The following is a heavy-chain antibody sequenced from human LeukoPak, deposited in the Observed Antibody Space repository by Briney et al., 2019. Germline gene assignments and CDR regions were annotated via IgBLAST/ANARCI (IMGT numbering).Heavy chain of an antibody. CDR1: GFTFSSYW. CDR2: INQDGSEK. D-gene: IGHD1-26*01. V-gene: IGHV3-7*01. Sequence: GGSLRLSCAASGFTFSSYWMGWVRQAPGKGLEWLANINQDGSEKFYVDSVKGRFTISRDNAENSLYLQMNSLRAEDTAVYYCARDRVGATDYFDYWGRGTLVTVSS. J-gene: IGHJ4*02. CDR3: ARDRVGATDYFDY.